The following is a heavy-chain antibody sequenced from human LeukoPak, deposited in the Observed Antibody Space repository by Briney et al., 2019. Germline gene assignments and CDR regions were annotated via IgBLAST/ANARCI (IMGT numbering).Heavy chain of an antibody. CDR3: AKDRDNWNEPDAFDI. J-gene: IGHJ3*02. Sequence: PGGSLRLSCAASGFTFSSYGMHWVRQAPGKGLEWVAFIRYDGSNKYYADSVKGRFTISRDNSKNTLYLQMNRLRAEDTAVYYCAKDRDNWNEPDAFDIWGQGTMVTVSS. CDR1: GFTFSSYG. D-gene: IGHD1-1*01. CDR2: IRYDGSNK. V-gene: IGHV3-30*02.